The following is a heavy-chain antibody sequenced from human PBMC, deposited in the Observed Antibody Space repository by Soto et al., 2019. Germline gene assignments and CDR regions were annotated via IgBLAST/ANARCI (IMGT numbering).Heavy chain of an antibody. CDR3: ARDSTLQL. CDR1: GGSISTYY. D-gene: IGHD5-12*01. Sequence: SETLSLTCSVAGGSISTYYWNWIRQPPGKGLEWIGYVYYGGSTNYNPSLKSRVTISVDMSKNQFSLKLSSVTTPDTAVYYCARDSTLQLWGQGTLVTVSS. J-gene: IGHJ4*02. V-gene: IGHV4-59*01. CDR2: VYYGGST.